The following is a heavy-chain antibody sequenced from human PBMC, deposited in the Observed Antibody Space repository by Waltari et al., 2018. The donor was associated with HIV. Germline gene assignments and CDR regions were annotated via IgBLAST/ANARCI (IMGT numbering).Heavy chain of an antibody. J-gene: IGHJ4*02. V-gene: IGHV3-7*01. CDR1: GFTFSIYC. D-gene: IGHD3-22*01. CDR2: KEAYGIEK. Sequence: VQLVESGGGLVQPGGSLRLSCETSGFTFSIYCLTWVCQARGKGQDSMGGKEAYGIEKYYVESVEVRFSIARDNTKNSLYLQIDSRRAEATALYYCSRPKVGVPGTWYYEHWGPGTLVTVSS. CDR3: SRPKVGVPGTWYYEH.